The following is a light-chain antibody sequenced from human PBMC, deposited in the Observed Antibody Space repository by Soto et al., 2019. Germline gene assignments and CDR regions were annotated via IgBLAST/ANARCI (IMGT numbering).Light chain of an antibody. V-gene: IGLV2-11*01. CDR1: SNDIGAYNY. CDR2: DVT. Sequence: QSALTQPRSVSGSPGQSVTITCTGTSNDIGAYNYVSWYQQHPGKGPKLIVYDVTKRPSGVPDRFSASQSGNTASLTISGLQADDEADYYCSSYAGSHPLVFGGGTKLTVL. J-gene: IGLJ2*01. CDR3: SSYAGSHPLV.